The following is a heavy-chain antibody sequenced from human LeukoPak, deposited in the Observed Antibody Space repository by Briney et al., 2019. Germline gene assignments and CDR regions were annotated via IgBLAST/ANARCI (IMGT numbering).Heavy chain of an antibody. CDR3: ARDGQACSGGRCSESLDAFDI. J-gene: IGHJ3*02. Sequence: QTGGSLRLSCAASGLTVNSNSMSWVRQAPGKGLEWVSVIYSGGSTYFADSVKGRFTISRDNSKNTLYLQMNSLRAADTAVYYCARDGQACSGGRCSESLDAFDIWGQGTMVTVSS. V-gene: IGHV3-66*02. D-gene: IGHD2-15*01. CDR2: IYSGGST. CDR1: GLTVNSNS.